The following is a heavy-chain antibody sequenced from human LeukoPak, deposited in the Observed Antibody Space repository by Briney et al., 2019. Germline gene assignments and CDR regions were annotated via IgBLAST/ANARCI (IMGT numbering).Heavy chain of an antibody. Sequence: SGGSLRLSCAASGFTFSNYTMHWVRQAPGKGLEWVTVISYDGNDEYYADSVKGRFTISRGKSKSTLYLQMNSLRAEDTGVYYCARGGDYNFWSGYSYGMDVWGQGTTVSVSS. D-gene: IGHD3-3*01. CDR2: ISYDGNDE. CDR3: ARGGDYNFWSGYSYGMDV. J-gene: IGHJ6*02. V-gene: IGHV3-30*04. CDR1: GFTFSNYT.